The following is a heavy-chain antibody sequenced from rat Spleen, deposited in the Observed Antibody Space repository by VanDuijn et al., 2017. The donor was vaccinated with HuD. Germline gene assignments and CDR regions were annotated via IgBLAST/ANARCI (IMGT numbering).Heavy chain of an antibody. J-gene: IGHJ2*01. CDR3: TRTGTFDY. CDR1: GFTFSDYY. D-gene: IGHD5-1*01. CDR2: ISYDGSST. Sequence: EVQLVESGGGLVQPGRSLKLSCVASGFTFSDYYMAWVRQAPTKGLEWVATISYDGSSTYYPDSVKDRFTISRDNAQSALYLHMNSLRSEDTATYYCTRTGTFDYWGQGVMVTVSS. V-gene: IGHV5-7*01.